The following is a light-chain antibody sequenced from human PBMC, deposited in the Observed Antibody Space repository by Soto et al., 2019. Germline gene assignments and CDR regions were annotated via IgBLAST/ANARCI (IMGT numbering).Light chain of an antibody. J-gene: IGKJ2*01. CDR2: GAS. CDR1: HSDSGSY. V-gene: IGKV3-20*01. Sequence: IALTQGPVMLSLSPGALATPPCRASHSDSGSYLAWYQQKPGQAPRRLIYGASSRAAGITDRFSGSGSGTDFTLNINRMEPEDVAVYYCQQYGSCLYTFGQGTKVDIK. CDR3: QQYGSCLYT.